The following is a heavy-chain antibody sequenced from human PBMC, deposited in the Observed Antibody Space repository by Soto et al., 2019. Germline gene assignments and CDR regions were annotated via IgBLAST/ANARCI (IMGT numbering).Heavy chain of an antibody. J-gene: IGHJ4*02. V-gene: IGHV4-59*01. CDR3: ARSAPPRGYSSSFPSFDY. CDR1: GGSISSYY. D-gene: IGHD6-13*01. Sequence: SETLSLTCTVSGGSISSYYWSWIRQPPGKGLEWIGYIYYSGSTNYNPSLKSRVTILVDTSKNQFSLKLSSVTAADTAVYYCARSAPPRGYSSSFPSFDYWGQGTLVTVSS. CDR2: IYYSGST.